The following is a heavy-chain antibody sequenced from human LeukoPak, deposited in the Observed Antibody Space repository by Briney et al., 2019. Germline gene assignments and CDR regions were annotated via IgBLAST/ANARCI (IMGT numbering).Heavy chain of an antibody. D-gene: IGHD3-10*01. J-gene: IGHJ4*02. V-gene: IGHV1-2*02. CDR1: GYTFTGYY. CDR3: ARAQGNGLLWFGDPPDY. CDR2: INPNSGGT. Sequence: ASVKVSCKASGYTFTGYYMRWVRQATGQGLEWMGWINPNSGGTNYAQKFQGRVTMTRDTSISTAYMELSRLRSDDTAVYYCARAQGNGLLWFGDPPDYWGQGTLVTVSS.